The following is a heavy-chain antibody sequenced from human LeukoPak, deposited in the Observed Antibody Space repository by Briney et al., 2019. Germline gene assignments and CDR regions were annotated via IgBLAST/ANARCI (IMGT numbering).Heavy chain of an antibody. J-gene: IGHJ5*02. CDR1: GGSISSGSYY. Sequence: SQTLSLTCTVSGGSISSGSYYWSWIRQPAGKGLERIGRIYTSGSTNYNPSLKSRVTISVDTSKNQFSLKLSSVTAADTAVYYCARAPLQLYNWNYGTQGWFDPWGQGTLVTVSS. V-gene: IGHV4-61*02. CDR2: IYTSGST. D-gene: IGHD1-7*01. CDR3: ARAPLQLYNWNYGTQGWFDP.